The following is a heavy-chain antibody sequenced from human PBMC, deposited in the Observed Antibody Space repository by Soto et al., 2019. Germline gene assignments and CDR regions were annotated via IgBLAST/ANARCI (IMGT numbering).Heavy chain of an antibody. V-gene: IGHV3-11*06. Sequence: GSLRLSCAASGFTFSDYYMTWIRQAPGKGLEWVSYISSSTYYTNYADSVKGRFTISRDNAKNSLYLQMNSLRVEDTAVYYCARDLRGYRYGLGYWGQGTLVTVSS. D-gene: IGHD5-18*01. CDR3: ARDLRGYRYGLGY. J-gene: IGHJ4*02. CDR1: GFTFSDYY. CDR2: ISSSTYYT.